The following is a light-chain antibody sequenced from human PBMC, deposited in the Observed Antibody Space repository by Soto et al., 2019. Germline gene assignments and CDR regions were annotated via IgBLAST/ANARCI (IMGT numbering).Light chain of an antibody. CDR1: QSVSSD. J-gene: IGKJ5*01. CDR2: GAS. V-gene: IGKV3D-15*01. Sequence: EVVMTQSPATLSVSPGEKATLSCRASQSVSSDLAWYQQKAGQAPRLLIYGASTRATGIPARFSGSGSGTEFTLTISSLQSEDFAVYYCQQYNNWPPITFGQGTRLEIK. CDR3: QQYNNWPPIT.